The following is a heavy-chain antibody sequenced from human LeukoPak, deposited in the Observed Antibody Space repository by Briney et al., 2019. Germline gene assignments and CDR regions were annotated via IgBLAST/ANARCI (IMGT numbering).Heavy chain of an antibody. D-gene: IGHD3-10*01. CDR3: ASPCYYGSGSYYHAFDI. CDR1: GYSFSNYW. CDR2: IYPGDSDT. V-gene: IGHV5-51*01. Sequence: GESLKISCKGSGYSFSNYWIGWVRQMPGKGLEWMGIIYPGDSDTRYSPSFQGQVTISADKSISTAYLQWSSLKASDTAMYHCASPCYYGSGSYYHAFDIWGQGTMVTVSS. J-gene: IGHJ3*02.